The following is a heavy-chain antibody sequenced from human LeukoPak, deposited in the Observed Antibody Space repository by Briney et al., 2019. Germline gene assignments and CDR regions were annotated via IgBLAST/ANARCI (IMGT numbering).Heavy chain of an antibody. Sequence: SETLSLTCTVSGYSISSGYYWGWIRQPPGKGLEWIGSIYHSGSTYYNPSLKSRVTISVDTSKNQFSLKLSSVTAADTAVYYCARAQVTESNWFDPWGQGTLVTVSS. D-gene: IGHD4-11*01. V-gene: IGHV4-38-2*02. J-gene: IGHJ5*02. CDR1: GYSISSGYY. CDR3: ARAQVTESNWFDP. CDR2: IYHSGST.